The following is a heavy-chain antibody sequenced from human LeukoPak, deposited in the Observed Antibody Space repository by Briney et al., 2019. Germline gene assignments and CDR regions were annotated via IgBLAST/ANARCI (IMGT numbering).Heavy chain of an antibody. CDR3: ARVQYSYGIFDY. CDR1: GFTVSSNY. V-gene: IGHV3-53*01. D-gene: IGHD5-18*01. Sequence: GGSLRLSCAASGFTVSSNYMSWVRQAPGKGLEWVSVIYSGGNTYYADSVKGRLTISRDNSKNTLYLQMNSLRAEDTAVYYCARVQYSYGIFDYWGQGTLVTVSS. J-gene: IGHJ4*02. CDR2: IYSGGNT.